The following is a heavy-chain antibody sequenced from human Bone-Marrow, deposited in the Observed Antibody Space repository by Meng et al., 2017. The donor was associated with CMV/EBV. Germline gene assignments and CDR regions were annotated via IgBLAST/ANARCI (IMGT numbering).Heavy chain of an antibody. Sequence: QPLSLPCTVSGDSIRSGGYYWTWIRQHPGKGLEWIGYIYDSGSTYYNPSLQSRFTISLDTSKNQFSLKLSSVTAADTAVYYCASPNYWGQGTLVTVSS. CDR3: ASPNY. CDR2: IYDSGST. CDR1: GDSIRSGGYY. V-gene: IGHV4-31*03. J-gene: IGHJ4*02.